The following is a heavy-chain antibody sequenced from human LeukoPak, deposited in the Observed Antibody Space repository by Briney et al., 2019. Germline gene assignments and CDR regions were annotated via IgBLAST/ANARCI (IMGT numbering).Heavy chain of an antibody. Sequence: GGSLRLSCAASGFTFSSYGMHWVRQVPGKGLEWVAVIWYDGSQKYYADSVKGRFTISRDNSKNTLFLQMNSLRAEDTAVYYCARDRCRGGSCDSSGEYYQHWGRGTLVIVSS. CDR1: GFTFSSYG. CDR3: ARDRCRGGSCDSSGEYYQH. D-gene: IGHD2-15*01. CDR2: IWYDGSQK. J-gene: IGHJ1*01. V-gene: IGHV3-33*01.